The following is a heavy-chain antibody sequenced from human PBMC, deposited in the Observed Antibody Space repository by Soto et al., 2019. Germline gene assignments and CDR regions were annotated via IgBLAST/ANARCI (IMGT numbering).Heavy chain of an antibody. D-gene: IGHD3-22*01. CDR3: AKLGARYDSSGYYDAFDI. V-gene: IGHV3-23*01. Sequence: VGSLRLSCAASGVTCISYAMSWVRRAPGKGLEWVSAISGSGGSTYYADSVKGRFTISRDNSKNTLYLQMNSLRAEDTAVYYCAKLGARYDSSGYYDAFDIWGQGTMVTVSS. CDR2: ISGSGGST. J-gene: IGHJ3*02. CDR1: GVTCISYA.